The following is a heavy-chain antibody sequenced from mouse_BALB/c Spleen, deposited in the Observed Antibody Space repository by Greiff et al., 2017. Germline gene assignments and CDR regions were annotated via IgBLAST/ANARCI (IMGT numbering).Heavy chain of an antibody. Sequence: VQLQQSGPELVKPGASMKISCKASGYSFTGYTMNWVKQSHGKNLEWIGIINPYNGGTSYNQKFKGKATLTEDKSSSTAYMKLLSLTSEDSAVYNGARNNARPFDYWGQDATLTVSS. V-gene: IGHV1-18*01. J-gene: IGHJ2*01. CDR2: INPYNGGT. CDR1: GYSFTGYT. CDR3: ARNNARPFDY. D-gene: IGHD6-5*01.